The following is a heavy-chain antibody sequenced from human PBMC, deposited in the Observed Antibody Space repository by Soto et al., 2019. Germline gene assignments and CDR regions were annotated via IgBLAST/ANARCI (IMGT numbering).Heavy chain of an antibody. CDR1: GYTFTGYC. J-gene: IGHJ4*02. V-gene: IGHV1-2*02. CDR2: INPNSGGT. D-gene: IGHD6-19*01. Sequence: ASVKVSCKASGYTFTGYCMHWVRQAPGQGLEWMGWINPNSGGTNYAQKFQGRVTMTRDTSISTAYMELSRLRSDDTAVYYCARGGGYSSGWYQDYWGQGTLVTVSS. CDR3: ARGGGYSSGWYQDY.